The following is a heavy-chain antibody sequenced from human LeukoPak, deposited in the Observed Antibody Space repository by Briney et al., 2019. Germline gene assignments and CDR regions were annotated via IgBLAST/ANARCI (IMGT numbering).Heavy chain of an antibody. J-gene: IGHJ5*02. CDR2: INHSGST. V-gene: IGHV4-34*01. Sequence: SETLSLTCAVYGGSFSGYYWSWIRQPPGKGLEWIGEINHSGSTNYNPSLKSRVTISVDTSKNQFSLKLSSVTAADTAVYYCARGSNGGWHPSPWGQGTLVTVSS. D-gene: IGHD2-8*01. CDR3: ARGSNGGWHPSP. CDR1: GGSFSGYY.